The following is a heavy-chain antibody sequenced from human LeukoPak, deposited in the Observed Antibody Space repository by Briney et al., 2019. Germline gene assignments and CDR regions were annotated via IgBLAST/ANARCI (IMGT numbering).Heavy chain of an antibody. J-gene: IGHJ4*02. D-gene: IGHD4-17*01. V-gene: IGHV4-30-4*01. CDR2: INHSGST. Sequence: PSQTLSLTCTVSGGSISSGDYYWSWIRQPPGKGLEWIGEINHSGSTNYNPSLRSRVTISVDTSKNQFSLKLSSVTAADTAVYYCARVGTVTTQGVYYFDYWGQGTLVTVSS. CDR1: GGSISSGDYY. CDR3: ARVGTVTTQGVYYFDY.